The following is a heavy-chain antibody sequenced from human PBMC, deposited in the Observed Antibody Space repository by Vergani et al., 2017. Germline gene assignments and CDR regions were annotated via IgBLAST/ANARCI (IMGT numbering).Heavy chain of an antibody. CDR2: IYYSGST. V-gene: IGHV4-39*07. D-gene: IGHD3-9*01. CDR1: GGSISSSSYY. J-gene: IGHJ4*02. Sequence: QLQLQESGPGLVKPSETLSLTCTVSGGSISSSSYYWGWIRQPPGKGLEWIGSIYYSGSTYSNPSLKSRVTISVDTSQNQFSLKLSSVTAADTAVYYCARRQTYYDILTGYYDYWGQGTLVTVSS. CDR3: ARRQTYYDILTGYYDY.